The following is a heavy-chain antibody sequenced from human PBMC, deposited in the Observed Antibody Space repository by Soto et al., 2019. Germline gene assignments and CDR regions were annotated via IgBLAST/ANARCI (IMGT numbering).Heavy chain of an antibody. CDR3: ANTLRGYYYDFY. J-gene: IGHJ4*02. CDR2: ISGSGGST. CDR1: GFTFSSYA. Sequence: GSLRLFCAASGFTFSSYAMSWVRQAPGKGLEWVSAISGSGGSTYYADSVKGRFTISRDNSKNTLYLQMNSLRAEDTAVYYCANTLRGYYYDFYWGQGTLVTVSS. V-gene: IGHV3-23*01. D-gene: IGHD3-3*01.